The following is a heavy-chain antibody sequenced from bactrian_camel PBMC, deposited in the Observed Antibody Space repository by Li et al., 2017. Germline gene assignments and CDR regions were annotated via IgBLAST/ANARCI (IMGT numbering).Heavy chain of an antibody. CDR3: ANLYFRSLETRHVRI. Sequence: HVQLVESGGDSVQAGGSLRLSCVVTGTFTVPLCLGWFRQAPGKEREGVGYINRAGYTVYADSVKGRFTISEDVAEETLYLQMNSLKPEDSAVYYCANLYFRSLETRHVRIWGQGTQVTVS. CDR1: GTFTVPLC. CDR2: INRAGYT. J-gene: IGHJ4*01. V-gene: IGHV3S53*01. D-gene: IGHD8*01.